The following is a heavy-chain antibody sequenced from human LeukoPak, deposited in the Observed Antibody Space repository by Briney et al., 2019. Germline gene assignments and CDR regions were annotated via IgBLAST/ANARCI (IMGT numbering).Heavy chain of an antibody. CDR3: ARRLLGDSKKFDP. CDR1: GGSFSGYY. D-gene: IGHD3-22*01. CDR2: INHSGST. J-gene: IGHJ5*02. V-gene: IGHV4-34*01. Sequence: SETLSLTCAVYGGSFSGYYRSWIRQPPGKGLEWIGEINHSGSTNYNPSLKSRVTISVDTSKNQFSLKLSSVTAADTAVYYCARRLLGDSKKFDPWGQGTLVTVSS.